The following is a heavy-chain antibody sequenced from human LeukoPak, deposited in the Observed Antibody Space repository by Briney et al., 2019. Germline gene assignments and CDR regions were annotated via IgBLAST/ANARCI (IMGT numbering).Heavy chain of an antibody. J-gene: IGHJ4*02. D-gene: IGHD3-3*01. CDR2: IYTSGST. Sequence: PSETLSLTCTVSGGSISTYYWSWIRQPAGKGLVWIGRIYTSGSTNYNPSLKSRVTMSVDTSKNQFSLKLSSVTAADTAVYYCARSDFWSGYLFVYWGQGTLVTVSS. CDR1: GGSISTYY. CDR3: ARSDFWSGYLFVY. V-gene: IGHV4-4*07.